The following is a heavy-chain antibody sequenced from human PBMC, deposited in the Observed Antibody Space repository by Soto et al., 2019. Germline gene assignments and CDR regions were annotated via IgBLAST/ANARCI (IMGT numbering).Heavy chain of an antibody. Sequence: SETLYLTCTVSGGPLTNYWSWIRQHPGKGLEWIGYIYGSGSTYYNPSLKSRLIMSLDTSKNQLSLKLTSVTAEDTALYHCAVGEESRYYYYGMEGWGQGTTVSVSS. J-gene: IGHJ6*02. CDR3: AVGEESRYYYYGMEG. V-gene: IGHV4-31*03. CDR1: GGPLTNY. CDR2: IYGSGST.